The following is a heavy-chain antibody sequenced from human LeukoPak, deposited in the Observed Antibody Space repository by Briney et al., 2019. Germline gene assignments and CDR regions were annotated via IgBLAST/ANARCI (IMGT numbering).Heavy chain of an antibody. D-gene: IGHD2-2*01. J-gene: IGHJ6*03. CDR2: LYRSGDT. CDR1: GYSLNSGYY. Sequence: SETLSLTCTVSGYSLNSGYYWGWVRQPPGKGLGWIGTLYRSGDTSYNPSLESRVTMSVDTPKNQFSLRLSSVTAADTAVYYCATKTGYAPRYYYMDVWGKGTTVTVSS. V-gene: IGHV4-38-2*02. CDR3: ATKTGYAPRYYYMDV.